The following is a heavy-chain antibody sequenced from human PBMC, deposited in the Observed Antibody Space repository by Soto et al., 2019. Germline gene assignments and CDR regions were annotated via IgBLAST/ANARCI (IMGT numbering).Heavy chain of an antibody. Sequence: QVQVVESGGGVVQPGRSLRLSCAASGFAFTNYGMHWVRQAPGKGPEWVAFVSNDGSKKYYADSVKGRFTISRDNSENIVYLQMTSLRPDDTAVFYCARDVAMPTGLGLGYWGQGTLVTVSS. V-gene: IGHV3-30*03. CDR3: ARDVAMPTGLGLGY. J-gene: IGHJ4*02. D-gene: IGHD2-2*01. CDR1: GFAFTNYG. CDR2: VSNDGSKK.